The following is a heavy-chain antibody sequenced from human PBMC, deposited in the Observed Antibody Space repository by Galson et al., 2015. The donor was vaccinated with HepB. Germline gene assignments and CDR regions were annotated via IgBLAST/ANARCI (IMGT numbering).Heavy chain of an antibody. D-gene: IGHD2-2*01. CDR1: GYTFTGYY. J-gene: IGHJ4*02. Sequence: SVKVSCKASGYTFTGYYMYWVRQAPGQGLEWMGRINPNSGGTNYAQKFQGRVTMTRDTSINTAYMELSRLRSDDTAVYYCARDEWGYCSSTSCSGYWGQGTLVTVSS. CDR2: INPNSGGT. CDR3: ARDEWGYCSSTSCSGY. V-gene: IGHV1-2*06.